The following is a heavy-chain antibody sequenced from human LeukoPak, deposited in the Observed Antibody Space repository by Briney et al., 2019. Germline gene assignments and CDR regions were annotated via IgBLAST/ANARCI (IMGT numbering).Heavy chain of an antibody. D-gene: IGHD4-17*01. CDR2: IGGSNSPI. V-gene: IGHV3-48*02. CDR1: GFTFSSYS. J-gene: IGHJ4*02. CDR3: ARDGFGDFPLGASKVGDY. Sequence: GGSLRLSCAASGFTFSSYSMSWVRQAPGKGLEWLSYIGGSNSPIYYSDSVKGRFTISSDNAKNSLFLHMDSLRDEDTAVYYCARDGFGDFPLGASKVGDYWGQGTLVTVSS.